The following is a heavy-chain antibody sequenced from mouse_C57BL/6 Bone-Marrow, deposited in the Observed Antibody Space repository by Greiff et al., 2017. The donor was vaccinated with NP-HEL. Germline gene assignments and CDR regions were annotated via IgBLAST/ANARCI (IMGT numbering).Heavy chain of an antibody. CDR1: GYTFTSYD. J-gene: IGHJ1*03. Sequence: QVQLQQSGPELVKPGASVKLSCKASGYTFTSYDINWVKQRPGPGLEWIGWIYPGSGNTKYNEKFKGKATLTADTSSSTAYMQLSSLTSEDSAVYYCARALLPWYFDVWGTGTTVTVSS. V-gene: IGHV1-66*01. D-gene: IGHD2-1*01. CDR3: ARALLPWYFDV. CDR2: IYPGSGNT.